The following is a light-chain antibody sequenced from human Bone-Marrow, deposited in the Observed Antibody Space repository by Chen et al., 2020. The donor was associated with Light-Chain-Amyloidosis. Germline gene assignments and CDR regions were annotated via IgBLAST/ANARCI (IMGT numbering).Light chain of an antibody. Sequence: QSALTQPRSVSGSPGQSVTISCTGTSGDVGGYDVVSWYQQYPVKAPKLIMYDVSKRPSGVPDRCSGSKSGNTASLTISGLQAADEADYYCCSTEGRSTLVFGGGTTLTVL. CDR1: SGDVGGYDV. CDR3: CSTEGRSTLV. V-gene: IGLV2-11*02. J-gene: IGLJ2*01. CDR2: DVS.